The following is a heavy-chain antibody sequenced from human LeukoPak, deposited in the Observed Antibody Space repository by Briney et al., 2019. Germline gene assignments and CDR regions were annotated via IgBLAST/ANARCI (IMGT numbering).Heavy chain of an antibody. CDR2: IYTSGST. CDR3: AKTRGYSGYDAPGVWFDP. CDR1: GGSISSYY. Sequence: PSETLSLTCTVSGGSISSYYWSWIRQPAGKGLEWIGRIYTSGSTNYNPSLKSRVTMSVDTSKNQFSLKLSSVTAADTAVYYCAKTRGYSGYDAPGVWFDPWGQGTLVTVSS. J-gene: IGHJ5*02. D-gene: IGHD5-12*01. V-gene: IGHV4-4*07.